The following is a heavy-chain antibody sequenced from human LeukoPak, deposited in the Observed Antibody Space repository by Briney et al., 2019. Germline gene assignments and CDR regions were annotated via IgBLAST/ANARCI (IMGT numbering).Heavy chain of an antibody. CDR2: ISGSGGST. D-gene: IGHD1-26*01. CDR3: AKGPKWELLDY. CDR1: GLTFSSYA. Sequence: GGSLRLSCAASGLTFSSYAMSWVRQAPGKGLEWVSGISGSGGSTYWADPVKGRFTISRDNSKNTLYLQMNSLRAEDTAMYYCAKGPKWELLDYWGQGTLVTVSS. V-gene: IGHV3-23*01. J-gene: IGHJ4*02.